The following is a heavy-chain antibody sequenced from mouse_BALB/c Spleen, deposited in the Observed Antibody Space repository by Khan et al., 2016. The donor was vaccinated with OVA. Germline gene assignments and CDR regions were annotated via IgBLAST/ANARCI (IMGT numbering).Heavy chain of an antibody. V-gene: IGHV2-6-4*01. D-gene: IGHD2-14*01. CDR2: IWGGGGT. Sequence: QVQLKESGPGLVAPSQSLSITCTVSGFSLSRYNIHWVRQPPGKGLEWLGMIWGGGGTDYNSTLKSRLSIRKDNSQSQVLLKMNSLQTDDTAMYYCARAYYRYDGYYAREYWGQGTSVTVSS. CDR1: GFSLSRYN. CDR3: ARAYYRYDGYYAREY. J-gene: IGHJ4*01.